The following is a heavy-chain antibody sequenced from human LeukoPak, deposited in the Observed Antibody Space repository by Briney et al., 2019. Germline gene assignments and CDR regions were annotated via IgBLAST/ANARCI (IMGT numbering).Heavy chain of an antibody. Sequence: GASVKVSCKASGYTFTSYGISWVRQAPGQGLEWMGWISAYNGNTNYAQKLQGRVTMTTDTSTSTAYMELRSLRSDDTAVYYCARESAIFLVDPLYYFDYWGQGTLVTVSS. CDR1: GYTFTSYG. V-gene: IGHV1-18*01. CDR2: ISAYNGNT. D-gene: IGHD3-9*01. CDR3: ARESAIFLVDPLYYFDY. J-gene: IGHJ4*02.